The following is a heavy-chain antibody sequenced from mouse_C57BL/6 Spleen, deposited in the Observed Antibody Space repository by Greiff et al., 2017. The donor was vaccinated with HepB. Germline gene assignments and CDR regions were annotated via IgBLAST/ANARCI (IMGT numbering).Heavy chain of an antibody. CDR1: GFTFSSYT. CDR3: ARHFYYGNDYYAMDY. CDR2: ISGGGGNT. Sequence: EVQLVESGGGLVKPGGSLKLSCAASGFTFSSYTMSWVRQTPEKRLEWVATISGGGGNTYYPDSVKGRFTISRDNAKNTLYLQMSSLRSEDTALYYCARHFYYGNDYYAMDYWGQGTSVTVSS. J-gene: IGHJ4*01. V-gene: IGHV5-9*01. D-gene: IGHD2-1*01.